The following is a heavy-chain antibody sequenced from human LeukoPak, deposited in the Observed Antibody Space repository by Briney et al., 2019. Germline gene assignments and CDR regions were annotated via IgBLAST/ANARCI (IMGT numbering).Heavy chain of an antibody. CDR3: ARAPYYYDSRSGIFDY. J-gene: IGHJ4*02. CDR2: IYNEGST. V-gene: IGHV3-53*04. Sequence: GGSLRLSCAASGFSVSSNYMSWVRQAPEKGLEWVSIIYNEGSTYYADSVKGRFTISRHNSKNTLYLQMNSLRPEDTAVYYCARAPYYYDSRSGIFDYWGQGTLVTVAS. CDR1: GFSVSSNY. D-gene: IGHD3-22*01.